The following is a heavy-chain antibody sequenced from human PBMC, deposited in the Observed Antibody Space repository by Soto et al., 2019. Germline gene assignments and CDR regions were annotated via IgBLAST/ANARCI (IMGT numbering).Heavy chain of an antibody. Sequence: SVKVSCKASGGTFSSYAISWVRQAPGQGLEWMGGIIPIFGTANYAQKFQDRVTITADESTSTAYMELSSLRSEDTAVYYCARDDYYDSSGYYYGPYYYGMEGWGQGTTVTVSS. V-gene: IGHV1-69*13. CDR3: ARDDYYDSSGYYYGPYYYGMEG. J-gene: IGHJ6*02. D-gene: IGHD3-22*01. CDR1: GGTFSSYA. CDR2: IIPIFGTA.